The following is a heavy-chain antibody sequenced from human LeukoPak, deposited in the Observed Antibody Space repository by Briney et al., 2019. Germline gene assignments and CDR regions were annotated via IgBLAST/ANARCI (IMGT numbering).Heavy chain of an antibody. J-gene: IGHJ4*02. Sequence: GGSLRLSCAASGFTFSSYAMHWVRQAPGKGLEWVAVISYDGSNKYYADSVKGRFTISRDNSKNTLYLQMNSLRTEDTAVYYRAKDLRVVVVPAAPFDYLGQGTLVTVSS. CDR2: ISYDGSNK. D-gene: IGHD2-2*01. CDR1: GFTFSSYA. V-gene: IGHV3-30-3*01. CDR3: AKDLRVVVVPAAPFDY.